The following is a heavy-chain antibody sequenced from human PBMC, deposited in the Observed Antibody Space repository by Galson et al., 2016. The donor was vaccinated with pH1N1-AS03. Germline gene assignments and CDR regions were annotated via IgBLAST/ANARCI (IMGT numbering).Heavy chain of an antibody. D-gene: IGHD3-3*01. CDR3: AHGILAKYDFWSGPFNWFDP. Sequence: PALVKPTQSLTLTCTFSGFSLRTSGMGVGWIRQSPGEALEWLALIYWNDDERYNPSLKNRLTIAKDASKNQVVLTMTNMDPVDTATYDCAHGILAKYDFWSGPFNWFDPWGQGILVTVS. CDR2: IYWNDDE. V-gene: IGHV2-5*01. J-gene: IGHJ5*02. CDR1: GFSLRTSGMG.